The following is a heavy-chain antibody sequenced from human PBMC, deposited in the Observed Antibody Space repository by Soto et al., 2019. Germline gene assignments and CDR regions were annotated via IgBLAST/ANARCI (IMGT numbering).Heavy chain of an antibody. CDR2: IFSNDEK. V-gene: IGHV2-26*01. Sequence: SGPTLVNPTETLTLTCTVSGFSLSNARMGVSWIRQPPGKALEWLAHIFSNDEKSYSTSLKSRLTISKDTSKSQVVLTMTNMDPVDTATYYCARVYYYDSSGYYEFDYWGQGTQVTVSS. CDR3: ARVYYYDSSGYYEFDY. CDR1: GFSLSNARMG. D-gene: IGHD3-22*01. J-gene: IGHJ4*02.